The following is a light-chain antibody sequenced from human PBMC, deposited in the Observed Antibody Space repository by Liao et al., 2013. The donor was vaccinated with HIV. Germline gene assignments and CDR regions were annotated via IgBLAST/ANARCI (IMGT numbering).Light chain of an antibody. CDR1: NIGSRS. Sequence: SYVLSQPPSVSVAPEKTARLTCGGSNIGSRSVHWYQQKPGQAPVLVIYSDRDRPSGIPERFSGPNSGNTATLTISGTQAMDEADYYCQAWDSSTYVFGTGTKVTVL. CDR2: SDR. CDR3: QAWDSSTYV. J-gene: IGLJ1*01. V-gene: IGLV3-21*01.